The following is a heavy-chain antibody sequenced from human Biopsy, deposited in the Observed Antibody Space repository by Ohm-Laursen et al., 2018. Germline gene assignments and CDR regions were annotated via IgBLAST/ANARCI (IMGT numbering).Heavy chain of an antibody. J-gene: IGHJ4*02. Sequence: GSSVKVSCKASGYTFNDYFIHWVRQSPGQGLEWMGWVHPNSGATNSAEKFRGRVTLTRGTSIGAVYIELRRLKSDDAAVYYCARDRMTDVFGGPTRTDVFDSWGQGTLVIVSS. D-gene: IGHD3-10*01. V-gene: IGHV1-2*02. CDR1: GYTFNDYF. CDR3: ARDRMTDVFGGPTRTDVFDS. CDR2: VHPNSGAT.